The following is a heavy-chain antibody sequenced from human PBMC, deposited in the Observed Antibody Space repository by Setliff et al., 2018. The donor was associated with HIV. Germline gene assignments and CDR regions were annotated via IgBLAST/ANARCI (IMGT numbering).Heavy chain of an antibody. CDR2: IYWDGDK. CDR1: GFSLSTSGVG. D-gene: IGHD3-22*01. V-gene: IGHV2-5*02. CDR3: AHCMVSEWGVSRGYPFDY. Sequence: VSGPTLVNPTQTLTLTCTFSGFSLSTSGVGVGWIRQPPGKALEWLALIYWDGDKRSSPSLKNRVTITKDTSKNQVVLTMTNVDPVDTATYYCAHCMVSEWGVSRGYPFDYWGQGTLVTVSS. J-gene: IGHJ4*02.